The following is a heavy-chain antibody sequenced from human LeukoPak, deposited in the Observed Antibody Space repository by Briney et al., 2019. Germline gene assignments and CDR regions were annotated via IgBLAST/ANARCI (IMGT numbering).Heavy chain of an antibody. CDR1: GFTFSSYS. D-gene: IGHD6-13*01. CDR2: ISSSSSYI. Sequence: GGSLRLSCAASGFTFSSYSMNWVRQAPGKGLEWVSSISSSSSYIYYADSVKGRFTISRDNAKNSLYLQMNSLRAEDTAVYYCAGGDQQQLPLGAFDIWGQGTMVTVSS. V-gene: IGHV3-21*01. J-gene: IGHJ3*02. CDR3: AGGDQQQLPLGAFDI.